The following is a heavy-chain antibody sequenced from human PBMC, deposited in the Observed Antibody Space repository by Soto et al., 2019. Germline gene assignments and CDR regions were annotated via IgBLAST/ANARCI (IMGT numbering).Heavy chain of an antibody. CDR3: ARAKRGIAAAGFCYFDY. Sequence: EVQLVESGGGLIQPGGSLRLSCAASGFTVSSNYMSWVRQAPGKGLEWVSVIYSGGSTYYADSVKGRFTISRDNSKNTRYLQMNSLRAEDTAVYYCARAKRGIAAAGFCYFDYWGQGTLVTVSS. CDR2: IYSGGST. CDR1: GFTVSSNY. V-gene: IGHV3-53*01. D-gene: IGHD6-13*01. J-gene: IGHJ4*02.